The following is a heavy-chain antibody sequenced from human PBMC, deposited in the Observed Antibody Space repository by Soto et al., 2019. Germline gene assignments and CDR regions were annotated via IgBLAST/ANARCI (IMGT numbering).Heavy chain of an antibody. CDR1: GDTFTDYY. D-gene: IGHD2-21*02. V-gene: IGHV1-46*01. CDR3: ARGGHVVVVTAALDY. J-gene: IGHJ4*02. Sequence: QVQLVQSGAEVKKPGASVKVSCKASGDTFTDYYIHWVRQAPGQGLEWMGTVNPSGGHTTYAQHFLGRMTMTRDTSTSTLSMELTSLTSEATAVYYCARGGHVVVVTAALDYWGQGTLVTVSS. CDR2: VNPSGGHT.